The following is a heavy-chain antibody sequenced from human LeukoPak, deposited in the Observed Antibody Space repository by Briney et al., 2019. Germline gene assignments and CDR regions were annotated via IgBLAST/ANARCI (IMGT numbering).Heavy chain of an antibody. D-gene: IGHD6-19*01. Sequence: SETLSLTCTVSGGSISSYYWSWIRQPRGKGLEWIGFIYYSGTANYNPSLKSRVTISVDTSKNQFSLKLTSVTAAATAVYYCARVNTEGSADYWGQGTLVTVSS. J-gene: IGHJ4*02. V-gene: IGHV4-59*01. CDR2: IYYSGTA. CDR3: ARVNTEGSADY. CDR1: GGSISSYY.